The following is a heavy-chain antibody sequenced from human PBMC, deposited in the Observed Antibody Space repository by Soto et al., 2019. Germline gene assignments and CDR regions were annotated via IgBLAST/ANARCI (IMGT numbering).Heavy chain of an antibody. CDR2: ISGSGGST. J-gene: IGHJ4*02. CDR3: AKFPSSSWYVFDY. D-gene: IGHD6-13*01. CDR1: GFTFSSYA. V-gene: IGHV3-23*01. Sequence: LSCAASGFTFSSYAMSWVRQAPGKGLEWVSAISGSGGSTYYADSVKGRFTISRDNSKNTLYLQMNSLRAEDTAVYYCAKFPSSSWYVFDYWGQGTLVTVSS.